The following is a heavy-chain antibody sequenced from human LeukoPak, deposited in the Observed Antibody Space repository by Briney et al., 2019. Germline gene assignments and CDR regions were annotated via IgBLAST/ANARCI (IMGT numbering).Heavy chain of an antibody. CDR2: INPNSGGT. V-gene: IGHV1-2*04. CDR1: GYTFTGYY. Sequence: ASVTVSCKASGYTFTGYYMHWVRQAPGQGLEWMGWINPNSGGTNYAQKFQGWVTMTRDTSISTAYMELSRLRSDDTAVYYCARDMAAVTTHLADYYYYGMDVWGQGTTVTVSS. J-gene: IGHJ6*02. CDR3: ARDMAAVTTHLADYYYYGMDV. D-gene: IGHD6-25*01.